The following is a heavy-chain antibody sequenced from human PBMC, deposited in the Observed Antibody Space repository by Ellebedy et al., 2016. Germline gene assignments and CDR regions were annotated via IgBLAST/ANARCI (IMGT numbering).Heavy chain of an antibody. CDR3: ARVYYDFWTGSNV. CDR2: ISSSSSYI. Sequence: GESLKISCAASGFTFSSYSMNWVRQAPGKGLEWVSSISSSSSYIYYADSVKGRFTISRDNAKNSLYLQMNSLRAEDTAVCYCARVYYDFWTGSNVWGQGTTVTVSS. V-gene: IGHV3-21*01. J-gene: IGHJ6*02. D-gene: IGHD3-3*01. CDR1: GFTFSSYS.